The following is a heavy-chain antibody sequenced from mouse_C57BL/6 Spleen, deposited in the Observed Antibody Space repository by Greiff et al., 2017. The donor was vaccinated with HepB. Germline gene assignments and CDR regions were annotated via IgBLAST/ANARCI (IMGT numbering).Heavy chain of an antibody. CDR1: GYAFTNYL. V-gene: IGHV1-54*01. J-gene: IGHJ1*03. CDR2: INPGSGGT. Sequence: QVQLQQSGAELVRPGTSVKVSCKASGYAFTNYLIEWVKQRPGQGLEWIGVINPGSGGTNYNEKFKGKATLTADKSSSTAYMQLSSLTSEDSAVYFCARWEGLGYFDVWGTGTTVTVSS. D-gene: IGHD4-1*01. CDR3: ARWEGLGYFDV.